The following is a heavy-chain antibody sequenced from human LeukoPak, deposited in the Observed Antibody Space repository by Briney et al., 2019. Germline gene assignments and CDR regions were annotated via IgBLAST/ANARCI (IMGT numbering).Heavy chain of an antibody. V-gene: IGHV1-24*01. CDR2: FDPEDGET. CDR1: GYTLTELS. Sequence: ASVTVSCKVSGYTLTELSMHWVRHAPGKGLEWMGGFDPEDGETIYAQKFQGRVTMTEDTSTDTAYMELSSLRSEDTAVYYCATVVGDYGGNPGYFDLWGRGTLVTVSS. CDR3: ATVVGDYGGNPGYFDL. J-gene: IGHJ2*01. D-gene: IGHD4-23*01.